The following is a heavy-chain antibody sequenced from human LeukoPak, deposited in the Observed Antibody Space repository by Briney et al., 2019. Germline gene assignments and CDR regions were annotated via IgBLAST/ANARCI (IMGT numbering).Heavy chain of an antibody. CDR3: TRVFGGYDVSDS. CDR1: GFTFSSFW. CDR2: IKKGGSQK. D-gene: IGHD3-3*01. V-gene: IGHV3-7*03. J-gene: IGHJ4*02. Sequence: PGGSLRLSCAASGFTFSSFWMSWVRQAPGKGLEWVANIKKGGSQKYYVDSVEGRFTISRDNAKNSLYLQMDRLRLDDTAVYYCTRVFGGYDVSDSWGQGTRVTVSS.